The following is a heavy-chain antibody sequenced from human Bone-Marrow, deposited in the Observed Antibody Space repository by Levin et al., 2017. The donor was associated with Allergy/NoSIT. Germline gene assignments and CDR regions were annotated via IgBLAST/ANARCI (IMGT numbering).Heavy chain of an antibody. CDR1: EFIFSSYD. J-gene: IGHJ5*02. D-gene: IGHD3-10*01. V-gene: IGHV3-30-3*01. Sequence: GGSLRLSCAASEFIFSSYDMHWVRQAPGKGLEWVAVISYDGSNKYFADSVKGRFTISRDNSNNILYLQMNSLRVEDTAVYYCARGIYGLGSYPPIGGWFGPWGQGNLVTVSS. CDR3: ARGIYGLGSYPPIGGWFGP. CDR2: ISYDGSNK.